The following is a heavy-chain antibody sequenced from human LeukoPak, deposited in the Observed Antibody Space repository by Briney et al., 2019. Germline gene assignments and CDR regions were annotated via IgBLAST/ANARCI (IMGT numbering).Heavy chain of an antibody. Sequence: GGSLRLSCAASGFTFISYNMNWVRQAPEKGLEWVSSISSSSSSYIYYADSVKGRFTISRDNAKNSLYLQMNSLRAEDTAVYYCAREHSGYDFPGRDYYYMDVWGKGTTVTVSS. CDR3: AREHSGYDFPGRDYYYMDV. J-gene: IGHJ6*03. CDR1: GFTFISYN. CDR2: ISSSSSSYI. D-gene: IGHD5-12*01. V-gene: IGHV3-21*01.